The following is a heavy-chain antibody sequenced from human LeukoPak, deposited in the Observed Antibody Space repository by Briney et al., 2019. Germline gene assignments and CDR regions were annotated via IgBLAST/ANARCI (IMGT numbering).Heavy chain of an antibody. CDR3: ARQRRNGGIAASNDAFDI. Sequence: GEALQISCQGSGYSFTSYWIGWVRPMPGKGLEWMGIIYPSDSDTRYSPSFQGQVTISADKSISTAYLQWSSLKASDTAMYYCARQRRNGGIAASNDAFDIWGQGTMVTVSS. J-gene: IGHJ3*02. V-gene: IGHV5-51*01. CDR2: IYPSDSDT. D-gene: IGHD6-13*01. CDR1: GYSFTSYW.